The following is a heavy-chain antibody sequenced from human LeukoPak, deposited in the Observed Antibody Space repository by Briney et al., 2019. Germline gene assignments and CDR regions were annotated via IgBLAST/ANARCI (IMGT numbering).Heavy chain of an antibody. V-gene: IGHV1-69*13. J-gene: IGHJ6*03. CDR3: ARVRETTVTRYHYYYMDV. D-gene: IGHD4-11*01. Sequence: GASVKVSCKASGGTFSSYAISWVRQAPGQGLEWMGGIIPIFGTANYAQKFQGRVTITADESTSTAYMELSSLRSEDTAVYYCARVRETTVTRYHYYYMDVWGKGTTVTVSS. CDR2: IIPIFGTA. CDR1: GGTFSSYA.